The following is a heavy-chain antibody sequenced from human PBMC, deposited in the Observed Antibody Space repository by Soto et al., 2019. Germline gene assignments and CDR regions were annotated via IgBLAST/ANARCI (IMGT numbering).Heavy chain of an antibody. V-gene: IGHV3-23*01. D-gene: IGHD2-2*01. Sequence: GGSLTLSCAASGFTFSNFTMSWVRQAPGKGLEWVSGISGSGGRTYYADSVKGRFTISRDNSKNTLYLQMSSLRAADTAVYYCAKDASSSWPYYYGMDFWGQGTTVTVSS. CDR3: AKDASSSWPYYYGMDF. CDR2: ISGSGGRT. CDR1: GFTFSNFT. J-gene: IGHJ6*02.